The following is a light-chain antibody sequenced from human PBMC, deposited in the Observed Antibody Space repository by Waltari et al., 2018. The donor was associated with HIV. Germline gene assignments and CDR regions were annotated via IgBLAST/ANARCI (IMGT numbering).Light chain of an antibody. CDR1: TSNIGRNT. CDR3: ASWDDSLNGPV. Sequence: QSVLTQPPSASGTPEQRVTIPCSGSTSNIGRNTVSSFQQFPGTAPKVLIYGKNQRPSGVPDRFSGSKSGTSASLAISGLQSEDEADYYCASWDDSLNGPVFGGGTKLTVV. J-gene: IGLJ2*01. V-gene: IGLV1-44*01. CDR2: GKN.